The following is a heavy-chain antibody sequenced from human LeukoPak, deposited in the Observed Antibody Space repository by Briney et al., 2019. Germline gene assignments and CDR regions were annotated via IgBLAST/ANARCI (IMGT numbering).Heavy chain of an antibody. CDR2: IYYSGST. D-gene: IGHD1-1*01. CDR3: ARRNRGVGTSPDY. V-gene: IGHV4-30-4*08. Sequence: SETLSLTCTVSGGSISSGDYYWSWIRQPPGKGLEWIGYIYYSGSTYYNPSLKSRVTIYVDTSKNQFSLNLNSVTAADTAVYYCARRNRGVGTSPDYWGQGTLVTVSS. CDR1: GGSISSGDYY. J-gene: IGHJ4*02.